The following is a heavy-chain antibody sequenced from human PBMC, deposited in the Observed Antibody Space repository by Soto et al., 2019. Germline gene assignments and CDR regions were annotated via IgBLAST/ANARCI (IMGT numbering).Heavy chain of an antibody. V-gene: IGHV4-59*01. D-gene: IGHD6-19*01. J-gene: IGHJ5*02. CDR1: GGSISSYY. Sequence: SETLSLTCTVSGGSISSYYWSWIRQPPGKGLEWIGYIYYSGSTNYNPSLKSRVTISVDTSKNQFSLKLSSVTAADTAVYYCARDAVAGTRGYWFDPWGQGTLVTVS. CDR2: IYYSGST. CDR3: ARDAVAGTRGYWFDP.